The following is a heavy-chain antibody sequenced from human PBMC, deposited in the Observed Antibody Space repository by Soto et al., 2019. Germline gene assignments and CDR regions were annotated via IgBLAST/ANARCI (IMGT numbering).Heavy chain of an antibody. CDR2: IYHSGST. Sequence: QVQLQESGPGLVKPSGTLSLTCAVSSGSISSSNWWSWVRQPPGKGLEWIGEIYHSGSTNYNPSLKSRVTISVDKSQNQFSLKLSSVTAADTAVYYCARLFTYYDPYRLDYYYYYMDVWGKGTTVTVSS. J-gene: IGHJ6*03. D-gene: IGHD3-3*01. V-gene: IGHV4-4*02. CDR1: SGSISSSNW. CDR3: ARLFTYYDPYRLDYYYYYMDV.